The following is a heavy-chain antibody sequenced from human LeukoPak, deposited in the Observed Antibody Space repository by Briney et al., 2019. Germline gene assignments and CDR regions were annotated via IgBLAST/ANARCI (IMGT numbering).Heavy chain of an antibody. D-gene: IGHD5-18*01. CDR3: ARDDVDTPPFDY. CDR2: IYYSGST. J-gene: IGHJ4*02. V-gene: IGHV4-31*03. Sequence: SSQTLSLTCTVSGGSISSGGYYWSWIRQHPGKGLEWIGYIYYSGSTYYNPSLKSRVTISVDTSKNQFSLKLSSVTAADTAVYYCARDDVDTPPFDYLGQGTLVTVSS. CDR1: GGSISSGGYY.